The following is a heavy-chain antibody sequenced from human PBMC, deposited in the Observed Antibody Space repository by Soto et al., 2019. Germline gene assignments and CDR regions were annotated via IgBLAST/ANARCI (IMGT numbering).Heavy chain of an antibody. CDR3: ARGAHYDFWSGYYSADYYYYYMDV. Sequence: PSETLSLTCTGSGDSISDDYWTWIRQPPGKPLEWIDYVYYSGSTSYNPSYKSRVTISVDTSKTQFSLKLSSVTAADTAVYYCARGAHYDFWSGYYSADYYYYYMDVWGKGTTVTVSS. J-gene: IGHJ6*03. D-gene: IGHD3-3*01. V-gene: IGHV4-59*12. CDR2: VYYSGST. CDR1: GDSISDDY.